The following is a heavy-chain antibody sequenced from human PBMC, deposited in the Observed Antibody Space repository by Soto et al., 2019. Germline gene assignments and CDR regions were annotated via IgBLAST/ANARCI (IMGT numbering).Heavy chain of an antibody. Sequence: EVQLVESGGGLVQPGRSLRLSCAASGFTFADYAIHWVRQAPGKGLEWVSGITWNSGYIGYADSVKGRFTISRDNAKKSLYLQMNSLRAEDTALYYCASFRTATTPFDNWGQGTLVTVSS. CDR2: ITWNSGYI. V-gene: IGHV3-9*01. D-gene: IGHD4-17*01. J-gene: IGHJ4*02. CDR3: ASFRTATTPFDN. CDR1: GFTFADYA.